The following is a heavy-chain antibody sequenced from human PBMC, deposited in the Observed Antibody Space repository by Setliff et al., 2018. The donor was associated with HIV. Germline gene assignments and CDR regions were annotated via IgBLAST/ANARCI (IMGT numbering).Heavy chain of an antibody. CDR2: VYYSGYT. D-gene: IGHD3-3*01. CDR1: GGSISSSGPGYY. CDR3: ARNQPDTLFVVVVFDC. V-gene: IGHV4-39*01. Sequence: KTSETLSLTCTVSGGSISSSGPGYYWGWVRQPPGGGLEWIGSVYYSGYTYYNPSLRSRVTISVDTSKNQLSLRLTTMTAADTAVYYCARNQPDTLFVVVVFDCWGQGKRVTVSS. J-gene: IGHJ4*02.